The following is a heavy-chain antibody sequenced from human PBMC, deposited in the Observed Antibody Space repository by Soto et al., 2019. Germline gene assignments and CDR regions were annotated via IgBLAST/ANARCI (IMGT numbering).Heavy chain of an antibody. CDR3: ARSSALTISGVGGMDV. V-gene: IGHV1-2*02. CDR2: INPNSGDA. J-gene: IGHJ6*02. Sequence: ASVKVSCKASGYSFTGYYIHWVRQAPGQGLEWMGWINPNSGDANYAQKFQGRVTMTRDTSTTTAYMELSRLRSNDTAVFYCARSSALTISGVGGMDVWGQGATVTVSS. D-gene: IGHD3-3*01. CDR1: GYSFTGYY.